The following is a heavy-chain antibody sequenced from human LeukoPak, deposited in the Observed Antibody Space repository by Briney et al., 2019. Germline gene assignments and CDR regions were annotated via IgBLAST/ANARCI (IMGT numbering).Heavy chain of an antibody. D-gene: IGHD3-9*01. CDR2: IKQDGSEK. Sequence: GGSLRLSCAASGFTFSSYWMSWVRQAPGKGLEWVANIKQDGSEKYYVDSLKGRFTISRDNAKNSLYLQMNSLRAEDTAVYYCARGDLELRYFDWLSGSDYYYYMDVWGKGTTVTISS. CDR1: GFTFSSYW. CDR3: ARGDLELRYFDWLSGSDYYYYMDV. J-gene: IGHJ6*03. V-gene: IGHV3-7*01.